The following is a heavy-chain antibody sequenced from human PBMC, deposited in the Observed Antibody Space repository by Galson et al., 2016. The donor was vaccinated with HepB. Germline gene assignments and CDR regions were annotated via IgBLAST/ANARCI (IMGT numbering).Heavy chain of an antibody. CDR1: GYTFTTSA. CDR3: AKDGEIRLRHYGWFRRGSHFDV. Sequence: SVKVSCKASGYTFTTSAMNWVRQAPGQGLEWMGWINTGNGDTKYSQKFQGRVTITRDTSASIAYMELSSLRPEDTAIYYCAKDGEIRLRHYGWFRRGSHFDVWGRGTRVAVAS. CDR2: INTGNGDT. J-gene: IGHJ2*01. V-gene: IGHV1-3*04. D-gene: IGHD3-9*01.